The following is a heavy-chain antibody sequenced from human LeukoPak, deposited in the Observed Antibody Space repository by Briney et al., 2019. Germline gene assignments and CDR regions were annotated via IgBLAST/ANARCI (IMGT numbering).Heavy chain of an antibody. J-gene: IGHJ3*02. CDR2: IYHSGST. Sequence: TASETLSLTCAVSGASISSGDYSWSWIRQPPGKGLEWIGYIYHSGSTLYNPSLKSRVPISVDTSKNQFSLKLSSVTAADTAVYYCARGVHILTGYYSYEVGAFDIWGQGTMVTVSS. V-gene: IGHV4-30-2*01. CDR1: GASISSGDYS. D-gene: IGHD3-9*01. CDR3: ARGVHILTGYYSYEVGAFDI.